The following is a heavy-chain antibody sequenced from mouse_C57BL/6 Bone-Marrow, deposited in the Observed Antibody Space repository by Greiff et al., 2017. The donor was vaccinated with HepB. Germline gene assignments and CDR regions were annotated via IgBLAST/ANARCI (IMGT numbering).Heavy chain of an antibody. J-gene: IGHJ3*01. D-gene: IGHD3-2*02. CDR2: IYPGDGDT. Sequence: VNVVESGAELVKPGASVKISCKASGYAFSSYWMNWVKQRPGKGLEWIGQIYPGDGDTNYNGKFKGKATLTADKSSSTAYMQLSSLTSEDSAVYFCARLSGWAYWGQGTLVTVSA. CDR1: GYAFSSYW. CDR3: ARLSGWAY. V-gene: IGHV1-80*01.